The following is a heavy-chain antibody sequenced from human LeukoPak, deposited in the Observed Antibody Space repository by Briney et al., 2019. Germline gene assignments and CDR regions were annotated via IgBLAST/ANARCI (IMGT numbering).Heavy chain of an antibody. CDR3: ARSIIAAALPNYFDY. CDR1: GFTFSDHY. J-gene: IGHJ4*02. CDR2: ISSSGSTI. V-gene: IGHV3-11*01. Sequence: GGSLRLSCAASGFTFSDHYMSWIRQAPGKGLEWVSYISSSGSTIYYADSVKGRFTISRDNAKNSLYLQMNSLRAEDTAVYYCARSIIAAALPNYFDYWGQGTLVTVSS. D-gene: IGHD6-13*01.